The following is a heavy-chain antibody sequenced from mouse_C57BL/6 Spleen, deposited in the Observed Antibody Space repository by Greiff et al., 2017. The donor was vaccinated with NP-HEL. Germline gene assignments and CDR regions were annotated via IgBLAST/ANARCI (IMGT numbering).Heavy chain of an antibody. CDR2: INYDGSST. V-gene: IGHV5-16*01. Sequence: EVKLVESEGGLVQPGSSMKLSCTASGFTFSDYYMAWVRQVPEKGLEWVANINYDGSSTYYLDSLKSRFIISRDNAKNILYLQMSSLKSEDTATYYCAREEDAMDYWGQGTSVTVSS. CDR1: GFTFSDYY. CDR3: AREEDAMDY. J-gene: IGHJ4*01.